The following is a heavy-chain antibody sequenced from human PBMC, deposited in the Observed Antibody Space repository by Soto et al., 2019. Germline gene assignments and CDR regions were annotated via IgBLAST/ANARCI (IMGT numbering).Heavy chain of an antibody. J-gene: IGHJ4*02. CDR1: GASISSYY. CDR3: ARESGSYDPLDY. D-gene: IGHD3-16*01. Sequence: QVHLQESGPGLVKPSETLSLTCTVSGASISSYYRSWIRQPPGKGLEWIGYIYYSGSTNYNPSLKSRVTMSVDTSKNQFSLKLSSVTAADTSVYYCARESGSYDPLDYWGQGTLVTVSS. V-gene: IGHV4-59*01. CDR2: IYYSGST.